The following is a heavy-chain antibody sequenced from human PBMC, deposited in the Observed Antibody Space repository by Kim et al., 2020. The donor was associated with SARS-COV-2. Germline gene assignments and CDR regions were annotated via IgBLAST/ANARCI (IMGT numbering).Heavy chain of an antibody. D-gene: IGHD3-10*01. J-gene: IGHJ4*02. V-gene: IGHV3-30-3*01. CDR2: ISYDGSNK. CDR1: GFTFSSYA. Sequence: GGSLRLSCAASGFTFSSYAMHWVRQAPGKGLEWVAVISYDGSNKYYADSVKGRFTISRDNSKNTLYLQMNSLRAEDTAVYYCAGEVRGMGFDYWGQGTL. CDR3: AGEVRGMGFDY.